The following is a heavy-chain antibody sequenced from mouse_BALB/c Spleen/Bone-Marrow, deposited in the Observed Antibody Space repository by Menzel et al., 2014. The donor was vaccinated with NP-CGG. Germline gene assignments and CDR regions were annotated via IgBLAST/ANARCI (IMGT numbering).Heavy chain of an antibody. D-gene: IGHD2-1*01. CDR2: ILPGSGST. Sequence: VQLQQSGAELMKPGASVKISCKATGYTFSSYWIEWVKQRPGHGLEWIGEILPGSGSTNYNEKLKGKATFTADTSSNTAYMQLRSLTSEDSTVYYWARNGNYPAWSAYWGQGTLVTVSA. CDR3: ARNGNYPAWSAY. CDR1: GYTFSSYW. J-gene: IGHJ3*01. V-gene: IGHV1-9*01.